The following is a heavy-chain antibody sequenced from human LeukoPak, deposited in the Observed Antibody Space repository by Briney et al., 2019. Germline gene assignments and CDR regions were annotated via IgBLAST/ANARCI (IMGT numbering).Heavy chain of an antibody. Sequence: PGGSLRLSCAASGFTFSSYSMNWVRQAPGKGLEWVSSISSNSYYIYHADSVEGRFTISRDNAKNSLYLQMNSLRAEDTAVYYCASSYCSGGSCYAFDYWGQGPLVTVSS. J-gene: IGHJ4*02. D-gene: IGHD2-15*01. V-gene: IGHV3-21*01. CDR3: ASSYCSGGSCYAFDY. CDR2: ISSNSYYI. CDR1: GFTFSSYS.